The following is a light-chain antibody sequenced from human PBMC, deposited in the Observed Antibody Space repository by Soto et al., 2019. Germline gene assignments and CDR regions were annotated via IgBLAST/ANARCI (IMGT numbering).Light chain of an antibody. CDR3: QQSYSTLT. CDR1: QSIGRF. V-gene: IGKV1-39*01. CDR2: TAS. Sequence: DIQMTQSPSSLSASLGDRVTISFRASQSIGRFLNWHQHKPGKAPKVLIYTASTLQSGVPSRFSGSGSGSDFNLTIRSMKPEDFATYYCQQSYSTLTFGQGTKVDIK. J-gene: IGKJ1*01.